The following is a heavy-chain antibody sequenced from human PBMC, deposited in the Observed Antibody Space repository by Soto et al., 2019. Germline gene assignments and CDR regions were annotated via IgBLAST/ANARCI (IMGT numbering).Heavy chain of an antibody. V-gene: IGHV4-61*01. Sequence: QVQLQEWGPGLVKPSGTVSLTCSVSGDSVSSDSYYWTWIRQPPGKTLEWVGFILSSGGTSTNPSLRSRLSMSVDTSKNQFSMRLTSVTAADTGVYFCAKGFSSGLYVDSWGRGAQVTVSS. CDR1: GDSVSSDSYY. CDR2: ILSSGGT. J-gene: IGHJ5*01. CDR3: AKGFSSGLYVDS. D-gene: IGHD6-19*01.